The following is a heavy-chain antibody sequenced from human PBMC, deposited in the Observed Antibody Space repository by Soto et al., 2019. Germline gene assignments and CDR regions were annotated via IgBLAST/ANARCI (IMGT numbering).Heavy chain of an antibody. CDR1: GGSFKSGSYS. CDR3: ARDFAHFDS. CDR2: VYHTGRT. V-gene: IGHV4-61*01. J-gene: IGHJ4*02. D-gene: IGHD3-3*01. Sequence: SETLSLTCTVSGGSFKSGSYSWSWIRQPPGKGLEWIGYVYHTGRTSYNPSLKGRVSISMDTSKNQFSLNLDSVTAADTAVYFCARDFAHFDSWGQGTLVTVSS.